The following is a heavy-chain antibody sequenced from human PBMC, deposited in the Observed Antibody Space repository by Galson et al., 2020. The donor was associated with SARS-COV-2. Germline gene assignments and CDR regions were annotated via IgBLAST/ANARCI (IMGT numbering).Heavy chain of an antibody. CDR3: VRMNQYYGSGVELCY. J-gene: IGHJ4*02. D-gene: IGHD3-10*01. CDR1: GYNFIDYY. V-gene: IGHV1-46*01. CDR2: IQPTGGGT. Sequence: ASVKVSCKASGYNFIDYYLHWVRQAPGQGLEWMGIIQPTGGGTNCAQKFQGRVTMTRDTSTSTVYMELSSLRFEDTAVYYCVRMNQYYGSGVELCYWGEGTLVTVS.